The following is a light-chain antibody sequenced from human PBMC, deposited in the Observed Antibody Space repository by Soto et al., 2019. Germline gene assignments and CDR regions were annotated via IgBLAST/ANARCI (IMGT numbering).Light chain of an antibody. V-gene: IGKV3-20*01. J-gene: IGKJ2*01. CDR2: GAS. Sequence: EIVLTQSPGTLSFSPGERATLSCRASQGVSSDSLAWYQQKPGQAPRLLIYGASSRATGIPDRFSGSGSGTDFTLTVSRLEPEDCSVFYCQQYGSSPPTFGQGTKVEIK. CDR1: QGVSSDS. CDR3: QQYGSSPPT.